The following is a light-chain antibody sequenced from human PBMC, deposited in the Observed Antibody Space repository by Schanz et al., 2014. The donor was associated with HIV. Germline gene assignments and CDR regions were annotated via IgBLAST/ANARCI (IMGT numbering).Light chain of an antibody. CDR3: LQCHNWPYT. V-gene: IGKV3-15*01. J-gene: IGKJ2*01. CDR1: ESVSSN. Sequence: EIVMTQSPATLSVSPGERATLSCRASESVSSNLAWYQQKPGQAPRLLIYGASTRATGVPARFSGSGSETEFTLTIGSLQSEDFAVYYCLQCHNWPYTFGQGTKLEIK. CDR2: GAS.